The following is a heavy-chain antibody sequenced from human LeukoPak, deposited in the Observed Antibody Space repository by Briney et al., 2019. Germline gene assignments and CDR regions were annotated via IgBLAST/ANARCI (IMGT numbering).Heavy chain of an antibody. CDR1: GFTFSSYG. CDR3: ARDKSYDILTGYYGKDFDY. Sequence: GGSLRLSCAASGFTFSSYGMTWVRQAPGKGLEWVSYISSSSSYIYYADSVKGRFTISRDNAKNSLYLQMNSLRAEDTAVYYCARDKSYDILTGYYGKDFDYWGQGTLVTVSS. CDR2: ISSSSSYI. J-gene: IGHJ4*02. D-gene: IGHD3-9*01. V-gene: IGHV3-21*05.